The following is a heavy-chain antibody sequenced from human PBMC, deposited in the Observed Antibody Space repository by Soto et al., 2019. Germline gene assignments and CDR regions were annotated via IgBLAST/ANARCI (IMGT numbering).Heavy chain of an antibody. D-gene: IGHD2-21*02. CDR3: ARGGNSDY. CDR1: GFTLDDYY. CDR2: ISTGGRVT. Sequence: GGSLRLSCAASGFTLDDYYMSWIRQAPGKGLEWISSISTGGRVTNYADSVKGRFTISRDNAKNSLYLQMNSLRAEDTAVYYCARGGNSDYWGQGTLVTVSS. J-gene: IGHJ4*02. V-gene: IGHV3-11*06.